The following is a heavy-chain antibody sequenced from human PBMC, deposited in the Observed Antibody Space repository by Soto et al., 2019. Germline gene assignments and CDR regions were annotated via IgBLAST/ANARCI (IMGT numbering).Heavy chain of an antibody. CDR1: SIYR. J-gene: IGHJ6*02. Sequence: SIYRSGCRRKTPVQWLEWMGGIIPIFGTANYAQKFQGRVTITADESTSTAYMELSSLRSEDTAVYYCARDNWGTQLVRPVLYYVIDVCGQGTTGTV. CDR2: IIPIFGTA. V-gene: IGHV1-69*01. CDR3: ARDNWGTQLVRPVLYYVIDV. D-gene: IGHD6-13*01.